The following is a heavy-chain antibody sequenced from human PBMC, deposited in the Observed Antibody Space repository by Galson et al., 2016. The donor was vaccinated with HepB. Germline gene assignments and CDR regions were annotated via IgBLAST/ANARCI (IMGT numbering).Heavy chain of an antibody. CDR2: INPSGGGT. D-gene: IGHD5-18*01. CDR1: GYTFTSYY. J-gene: IGHJ6*02. V-gene: IGHV1-46*01. CDR3: ARERGGYTYGDL. Sequence: SVKVSCKASGYTFTSYYIHWVRQAPGQGLEWMGIINPSGGGTSYAQRFQGRVTMTRDTSTSTVYMGLRSLRSDDTAVYYCARERGGYTYGDLWGQGTTVTVFS.